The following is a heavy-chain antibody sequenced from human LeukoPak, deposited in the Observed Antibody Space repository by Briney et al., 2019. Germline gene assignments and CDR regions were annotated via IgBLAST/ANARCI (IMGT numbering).Heavy chain of an antibody. CDR3: ARDLLYFDWLAY. CDR2: MNPNSGNT. D-gene: IGHD3-9*01. Sequence: ASVKVSCKASGYTFTSYDINWVRQATGQGLEWMGWMNPNSGNTGYAQKFQGRVTMTRNTSISTAYMELRSLRSDDTAVYYCARDLLYFDWLAYWGQGTLVTVSS. CDR1: GYTFTSYD. V-gene: IGHV1-8*01. J-gene: IGHJ4*02.